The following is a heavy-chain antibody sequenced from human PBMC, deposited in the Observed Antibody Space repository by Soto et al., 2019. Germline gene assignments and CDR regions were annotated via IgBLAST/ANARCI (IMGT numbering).Heavy chain of an antibody. V-gene: IGHV2-5*02. J-gene: IGHJ4*02. D-gene: IGHD3-10*01. CDR1: GFSLTTNGAG. CDR2: IYWDDDK. CDR3: VHNRQGSFDF. Sequence: QITLKESGPAAIKHTQPLTLTCSFSGFSLTTNGAGVAWVRQTPGKALKWLSLIYWDDDKRYSPSVQNRLTSNKDSSKHQEVLRLTDLDPKYTGPYFCVHNRQGSFDFWGQVTLVT.